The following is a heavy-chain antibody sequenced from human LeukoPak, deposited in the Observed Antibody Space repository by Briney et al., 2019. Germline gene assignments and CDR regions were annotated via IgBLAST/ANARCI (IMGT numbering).Heavy chain of an antibody. D-gene: IGHD5-24*01. CDR3: ARDESQDGYNSGTFDY. CDR2: ITGGGDII. V-gene: IGHV3-23*01. CDR1: GFTFSTYA. Sequence: GGSLRLSCVASGFTFSTYAMNWVRQAPGKGLEWVSVITGGGDIIYYADSVKGRFTISRDNSKNTLYLQMNSLRAEDTAVYYCARDESQDGYNSGTFDYWGQGTLVTVSS. J-gene: IGHJ4*02.